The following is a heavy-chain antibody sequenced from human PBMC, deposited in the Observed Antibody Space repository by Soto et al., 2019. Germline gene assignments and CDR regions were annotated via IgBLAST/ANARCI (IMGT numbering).Heavy chain of an antibody. CDR2: IIPILGTA. CDR1: GGTFSSYA. Sequence: QVQLVQSGAEVKKPGSSVKVSCKASGGTFSSYAISWVRQAPRQGLEWMGGIIPILGTANYEQKFQGRVTITADESTSTAYMELRSLRSEDPAVYYCARSSPLFCFDPWGQGTLVTVSS. J-gene: IGHJ5*02. CDR3: ARSSPLFCFDP. D-gene: IGHD3-3*01. V-gene: IGHV1-69*12.